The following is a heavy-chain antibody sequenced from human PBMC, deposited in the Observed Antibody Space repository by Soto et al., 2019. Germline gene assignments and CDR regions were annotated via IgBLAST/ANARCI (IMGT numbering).Heavy chain of an antibody. CDR3: TTEDDSGTGWFDP. CDR2: IKSKTDAGTT. CDR1: GLPFRHAW. V-gene: IGHV3-15*01. J-gene: IGHJ5*02. D-gene: IGHD3-22*01. Sequence: LILSCAGAGLPFRHAWMSWFRRAPVKGLEWVGRIKSKTDAGTTDYAAPVKGRFTISRDESKNTLYLQMNSLKTEDTAVYYCTTEDDSGTGWFDPWGQGTMVTGSS.